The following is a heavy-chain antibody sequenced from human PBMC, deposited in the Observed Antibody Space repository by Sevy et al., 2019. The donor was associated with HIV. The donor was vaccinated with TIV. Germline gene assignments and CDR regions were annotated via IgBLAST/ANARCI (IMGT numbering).Heavy chain of an antibody. CDR3: AKEDIVVVPAANFAWDY. Sequence: GGSLRLSCAASGFTFSSYAMSWVRQAPGKGLEWVSAISGSGGSTYYADSVKGRFTISRDNSKNTLYLQMNSLRAEDTAVYYCAKEDIVVVPAANFAWDYWGQGTLVTVSS. CDR2: ISGSGGST. D-gene: IGHD2-2*01. V-gene: IGHV3-23*01. J-gene: IGHJ4*02. CDR1: GFTFSSYA.